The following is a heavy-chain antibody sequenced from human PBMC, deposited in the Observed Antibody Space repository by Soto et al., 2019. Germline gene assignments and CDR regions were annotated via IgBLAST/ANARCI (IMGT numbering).Heavy chain of an antibody. V-gene: IGHV1-69*01. J-gene: IGHJ6*02. D-gene: IGHD2-2*01. CDR2: IIPISGTA. CDR3: ARSQGSSTSLEIYYYYCYGMDV. CDR1: GGTFSSYA. Sequence: QVQLLQAGAEVKKPGSSVKVSCKASGGTFSSYAISWVRQAPGQGLEWMGGIIPISGTANYAQKFQGRVTITADEYTSTAYMELSSLRSEDTAVYYCARSQGSSTSLEIYYYYCYGMDVWGQGTTVTVSS.